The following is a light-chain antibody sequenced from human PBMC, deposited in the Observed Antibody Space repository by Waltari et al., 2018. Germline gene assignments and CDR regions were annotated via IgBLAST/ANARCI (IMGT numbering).Light chain of an antibody. CDR1: FSDIDTYNY. V-gene: IGLV2-14*03. Sequence: QSALTQPTSVSGSPGQSITISCTGSFSDIDTYNYVSWYQQHPGKAPKLVIFDVSDRPSGVSSRVYGSKSGNTASRTISGLQAEDEADYFCSSYSSSNTLVVFGGGTKLTVL. CDR2: DVS. J-gene: IGLJ2*01. CDR3: SSYSSSNTLVV.